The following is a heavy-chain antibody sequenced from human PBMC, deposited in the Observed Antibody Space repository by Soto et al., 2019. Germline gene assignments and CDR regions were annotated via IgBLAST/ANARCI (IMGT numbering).Heavy chain of an antibody. J-gene: IGHJ4*02. CDR2: IKSDGSST. CDR3: AIGGGDYTYFDH. Sequence: EVQLVESGGGLVQPGGSLRLSCAASGFLFSTYWMFWVRQVPRKGLLWVSRIKSDGSSTSYADSVKGRFTISRDNTKNTLYLQMPRLRAEDTAGYYCAIGGGDYTYFDHWGQGILVTVSS. CDR1: GFLFSTYW. V-gene: IGHV3-74*01. D-gene: IGHD3-3*01.